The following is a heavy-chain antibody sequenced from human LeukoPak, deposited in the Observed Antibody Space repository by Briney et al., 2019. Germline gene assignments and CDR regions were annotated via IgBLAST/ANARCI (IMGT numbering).Heavy chain of an antibody. CDR3: ARSPRLQGFDY. CDR1: GGSISRGGYY. CDR2: IYYSGST. J-gene: IGHJ4*02. V-gene: IGHV4-31*03. Sequence: PSQTLSLTCTVSGGSISRGGYYWSWIRQHPGKGLEWIGYIYYSGSTYYNPSLKSRVTISVDTSKNQFSLKLSSVTAADTAVYYCARSPRLQGFDYWGQGTLVTVSS.